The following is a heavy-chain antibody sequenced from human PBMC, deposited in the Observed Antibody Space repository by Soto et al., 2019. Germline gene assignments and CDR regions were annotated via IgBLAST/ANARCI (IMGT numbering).Heavy chain of an antibody. CDR3: ARPLTGDPEAPYDY. D-gene: IGHD7-27*01. J-gene: IGHJ4*02. Sequence: GGSLRPPLEPLGSTFSSYSMNGSPQAPGRGLEWASSISSSSSYIYYADSVKGRFTISRDNAKNSLYLQMNSLRAEDTAVYYCARPLTGDPEAPYDYWGQGTLVTVSS. CDR1: GSTFSSYS. V-gene: IGHV3-21*01. CDR2: ISSSSSYI.